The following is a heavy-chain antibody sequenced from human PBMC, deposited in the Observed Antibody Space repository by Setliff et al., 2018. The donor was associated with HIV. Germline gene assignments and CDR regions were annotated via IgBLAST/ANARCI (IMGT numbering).Heavy chain of an antibody. D-gene: IGHD6-6*01. Sequence: ASVKVSCKASVHTFASYGIGWLRQAPGQGLEWLGWITAYNVDAPNAQKSQGRVTMTIDTPTTTAYMEMRSLRFDDTAVYYCATARPGARFDVWGQGTLVTVSS. CDR3: ATARPGARFDV. CDR1: VHTFASYG. CDR2: ITAYNVDA. J-gene: IGHJ4*02. V-gene: IGHV1-18*01.